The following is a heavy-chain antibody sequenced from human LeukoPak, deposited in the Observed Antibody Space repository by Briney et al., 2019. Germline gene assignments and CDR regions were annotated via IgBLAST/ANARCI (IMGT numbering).Heavy chain of an antibody. CDR2: TYYRSKWYN. CDR1: GDIVSSNSAA. D-gene: IGHD6-13*01. Sequence: SQTLSLTCAISGDIVSSNSAAWNWIRQSPSRGLEWLGRTYYRSKWYNDYAVSVKSRITINPDTSKNQFSLQLNSVTPEDTAVYYCAREVAAAGSYYYYGMDVWGQGTTVTVSS. J-gene: IGHJ6*02. CDR3: AREVAAAGSYYYYGMDV. V-gene: IGHV6-1*01.